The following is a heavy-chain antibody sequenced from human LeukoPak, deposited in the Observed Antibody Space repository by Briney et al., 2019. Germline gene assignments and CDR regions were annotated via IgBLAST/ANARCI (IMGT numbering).Heavy chain of an antibody. CDR2: VYSSGST. CDR1: GASISSYY. CDR3: ARTPLRGATFFTSYPNWFDT. V-gene: IGHV4-4*07. J-gene: IGHJ5*02. Sequence: PSETLSLTCTVSGASISSYYWTWIRQPAGKGLEWIGRVYSSGSTDYNPSLKSRLSISVDTSKIQFSLRLSSVTVADTAVYYCARTPLRGATFFTSYPNWFDTWGQGTLVTVSS. D-gene: IGHD3-10*01.